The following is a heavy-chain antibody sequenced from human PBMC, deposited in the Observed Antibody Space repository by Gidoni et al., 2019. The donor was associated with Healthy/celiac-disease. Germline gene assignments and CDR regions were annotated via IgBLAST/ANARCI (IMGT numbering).Heavy chain of an antibody. CDR1: GVTFSSYA. Sequence: QVQLVESGGGVVQPGRSLRLSCAASGVTFSSYAMHWGRQAPGKGLEWVAVISYDGSNKYYADSVKGRFTISRDNSKNTLYLQMNSLRAEDTAVYYCARDAPYCSSTSCLQYYYYMDVWGKGTTVTVSS. CDR3: ARDAPYCSSTSCLQYYYYMDV. V-gene: IGHV3-30-3*01. J-gene: IGHJ6*03. D-gene: IGHD2-2*01. CDR2: ISYDGSNK.